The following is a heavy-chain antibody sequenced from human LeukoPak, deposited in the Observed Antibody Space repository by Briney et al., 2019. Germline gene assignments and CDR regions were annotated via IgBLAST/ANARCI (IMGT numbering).Heavy chain of an antibody. D-gene: IGHD3-3*01. V-gene: IGHV3-20*04. Sequence: GGSLRLSCAASGFTFDDYGMSWVRQAPGKGLEWVSGINWNGGSTGYADSVKGRFTISRDNAKNSLYLQMNSLRAEDTALYYCAREGLRFFGVVPRYYYYMDVWGKGTTVTVSS. J-gene: IGHJ6*03. CDR1: GFTFDDYG. CDR2: INWNGGST. CDR3: AREGLRFFGVVPRYYYYMDV.